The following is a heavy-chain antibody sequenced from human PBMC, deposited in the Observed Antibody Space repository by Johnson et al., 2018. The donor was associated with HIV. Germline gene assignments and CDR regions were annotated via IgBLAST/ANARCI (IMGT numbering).Heavy chain of an antibody. J-gene: IGHJ3*02. D-gene: IGHD5-18*01. V-gene: IGHV3-30*02. CDR3: AKGGGQLWFYIAFDI. CDR1: VFTVSSNY. Sequence: QVQLVESGGGLIQPGGSLRLSCAASVFTVSSNYMSWVRQAPGKGLEWVAFIRYDGSNKYYADSVKGRFTISRDNSKNTLHLQMNSLRAEDTAVYYCAKGGGQLWFYIAFDIWGQGTMVAVSS. CDR2: IRYDGSNK.